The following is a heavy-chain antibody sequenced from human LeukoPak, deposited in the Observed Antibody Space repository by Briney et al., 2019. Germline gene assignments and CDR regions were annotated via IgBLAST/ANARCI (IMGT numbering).Heavy chain of an antibody. V-gene: IGHV3-23*01. Sequence: RGSLRLSCAPSGFTSRSHAMSWVRQAPGKGLEWVSAISGSGGSTYYADSVKGRFTISRDNSKNTLYLQMNSLRAEDTAVYYCARDVVSEISPRYYFDLWGGGNVVTVSS. CDR3: ARDVVSEISPRYYFDL. J-gene: IGHJ4*02. CDR2: ISGSGGST. CDR1: GFTSRSHA. D-gene: IGHD2-21*01.